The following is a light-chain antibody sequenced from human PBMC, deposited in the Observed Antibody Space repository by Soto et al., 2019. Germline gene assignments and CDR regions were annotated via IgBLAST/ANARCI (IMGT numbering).Light chain of an antibody. CDR1: QDIGNY. V-gene: IGKV1-27*01. Sequence: DIQMTQSPSSLSASVGDRVTITCRASQDIGNYLAWYQQKPGKVPKFLIYGASSLQTGVPSRFSGSGSGTDFPLTISGLQPEDVATYYCQKYKSAPLTFGGGTKVELK. J-gene: IGKJ4*01. CDR2: GAS. CDR3: QKYKSAPLT.